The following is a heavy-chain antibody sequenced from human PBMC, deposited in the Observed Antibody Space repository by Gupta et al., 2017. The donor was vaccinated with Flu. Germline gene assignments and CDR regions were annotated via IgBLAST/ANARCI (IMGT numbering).Heavy chain of an antibody. CDR2: INPNSGGT. CDR3: ARAYYYDSSGYYYPMGDY. J-gene: IGHJ4*02. Sequence: QVQLVQSGAEVKKPGASVKVSCEASGYTFTGYYMHWVRQAPGQGLEWKGWINPNSGGTNYAQKFQGRVTMTRDTSISTAYMELSRLRSDDTAVYYCARAYYYDSSGYYYPMGDYWGQGTLVTVSS. D-gene: IGHD3-22*01. V-gene: IGHV1-2*02. CDR1: GYTFTGYY.